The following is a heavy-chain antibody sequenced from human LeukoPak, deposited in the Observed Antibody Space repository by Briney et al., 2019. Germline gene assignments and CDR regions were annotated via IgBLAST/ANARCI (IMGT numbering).Heavy chain of an antibody. V-gene: IGHV4-34*01. CDR2: MNHSGST. J-gene: IGHJ6*03. CDR1: GGSFSGYY. CDR3: ARRLGRKFGERFYYYHYMDV. Sequence: PSETLSLTCAVYGGSFSGYYWSWIRQPPGKGLEWIGEMNHSGSTNYNPSLKSRVTISVDTPKNQFSLKLSSVTAADTAVYYCARRLGRKFGERFYYYHYMDVWGKGTTVTISS. D-gene: IGHD3-10*01.